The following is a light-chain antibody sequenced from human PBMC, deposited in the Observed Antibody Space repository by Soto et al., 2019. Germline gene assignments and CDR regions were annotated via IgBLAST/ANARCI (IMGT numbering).Light chain of an antibody. CDR3: QQYNSFYPT. CDR2: KAS. CDR1: QRISSC. Sequence: DIPMTQSPSTLSAFVGDRVTITCRASQRISSCLAWYQQKPGKAPRLMNQKASSIESVVPSRFSVGGSGTEFTLSISSLQPDDVATYYCQQYNSFYPTFGQSTELEIK. J-gene: IGKJ2*01. V-gene: IGKV1-5*03.